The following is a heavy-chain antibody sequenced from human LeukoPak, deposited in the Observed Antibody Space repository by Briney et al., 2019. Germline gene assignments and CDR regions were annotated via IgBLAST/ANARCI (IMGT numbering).Heavy chain of an antibody. CDR1: GGSFSGHY. J-gene: IGHJ4*02. Sequence: ETLSLTCAVYGGSFSGHYWSWLRQPPGKGLEWIGEINHGGSTNDNPSLESRVTTSVKPSKNHFSLKLRSVTAADTAVYYCASGQYYDLWSGYYVDWGEGTLVTVSA. V-gene: IGHV4-34*01. CDR3: ASGQYYDLWSGYYVD. CDR2: INHGGST. D-gene: IGHD3-3*01.